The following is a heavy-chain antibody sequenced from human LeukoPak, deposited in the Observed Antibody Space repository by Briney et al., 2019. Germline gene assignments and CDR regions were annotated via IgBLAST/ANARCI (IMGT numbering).Heavy chain of an antibody. D-gene: IGHD5-24*01. J-gene: IGHJ4*02. V-gene: IGHV4-59*01. CDR2: ISNSGST. CDR1: GGSISSYY. Sequence: SETLSLTCTVSGGSISSYYWSCIRQPPGKGREWIGYISNSGSTNYNPSLKSRVTISVDTSKNQFSLRLSSVTAADTAVYYCAREGDGYNNYFDYWGQGILVTVSS. CDR3: AREGDGYNNYFDY.